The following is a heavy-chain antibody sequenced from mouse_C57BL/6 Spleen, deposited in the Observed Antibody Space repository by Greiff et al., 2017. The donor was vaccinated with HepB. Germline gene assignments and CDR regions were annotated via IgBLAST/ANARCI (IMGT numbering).Heavy chain of an antibody. CDR1: GFSLTSYG. J-gene: IGHJ4*01. CDR2: IWSDGST. V-gene: IGHV2-6-1*01. Sequence: VQLVESGPGLVAPSQSLSITCTVSGFSLTSYGVHWVRQPPGKGLEWLVVIWSDGSTTYNSALKSRLSISKDNSKSQVFVKMNSLQTDDTAMYYCARHRYDYDVGDAMDYWGQGTSVTVSS. D-gene: IGHD2-4*01. CDR3: ARHRYDYDVGDAMDY.